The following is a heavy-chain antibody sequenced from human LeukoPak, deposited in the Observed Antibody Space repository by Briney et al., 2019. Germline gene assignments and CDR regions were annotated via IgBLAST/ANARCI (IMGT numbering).Heavy chain of an antibody. V-gene: IGHV3-23*01. D-gene: IGHD3-9*01. CDR3: AGGGSYDILTGYYYYFDY. CDR1: GFTFSSYA. Sequence: QTGGSLRLSCAASGFTFSSYAMSWVRQAPGKGLEWVSAISGSGGSTYYADSVKGRFTISRDNSKNTLYLQMNSLRAEDTAVYYCAGGGSYDILTGYYYYFDYWGQGTLVTVSS. CDR2: ISGSGGST. J-gene: IGHJ4*02.